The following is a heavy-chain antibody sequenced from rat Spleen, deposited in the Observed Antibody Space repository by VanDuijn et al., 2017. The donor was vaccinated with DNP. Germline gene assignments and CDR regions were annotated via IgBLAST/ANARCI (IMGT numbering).Heavy chain of an antibody. J-gene: IGHJ2*01. V-gene: IGHV5-22*01. Sequence: EVQLVESGGGLVQPGRSLKLSCAASGFTFRAYYMAWVRQTPTKGLEWVAYTNYAGGSTYNGDSVKGRFTISRDNAKSTLYLQINSLRSEDMATYYCARHVLPLRVWDYWGQGVMVTVSS. CDR2: TNYAGGST. D-gene: IGHD1-4*01. CDR1: GFTFRAYY. CDR3: ARHVLPLRVWDY.